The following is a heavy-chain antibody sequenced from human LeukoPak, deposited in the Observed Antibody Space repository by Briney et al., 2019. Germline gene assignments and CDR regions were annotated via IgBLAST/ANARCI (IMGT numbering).Heavy chain of an antibody. V-gene: IGHV3-30-3*01. CDR2: ISYDGSNK. J-gene: IGHJ4*02. CDR1: GFTFTTYA. CDR3: ARAKGPYSSSWYPPYY. D-gene: IGHD6-13*01. Sequence: GRSLRLACAASGFTFTTYAMHWVRQAPGKGLEWVAVISYDGSNKYYADSVKGQFTISRDNSRNTLYLQMNSLRAEDTAVYYCARAKGPYSSSWYPPYYWGQGILVTVSS.